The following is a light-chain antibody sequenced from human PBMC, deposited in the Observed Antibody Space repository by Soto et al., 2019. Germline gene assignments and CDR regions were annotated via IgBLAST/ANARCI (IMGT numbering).Light chain of an antibody. V-gene: IGKV3-20*01. J-gene: IGKJ4*01. CDR2: GAS. Sequence: EIVLTQSPGTLSLSPGERATLSCRASQSVSSSFLAWYQQKPGQAPRLLIYGASSRATGIPDRFSGSGSETDFTLTISRLEPEAVAVYYCQQYGSSPLTFGGGTKVEIK. CDR3: QQYGSSPLT. CDR1: QSVSSSF.